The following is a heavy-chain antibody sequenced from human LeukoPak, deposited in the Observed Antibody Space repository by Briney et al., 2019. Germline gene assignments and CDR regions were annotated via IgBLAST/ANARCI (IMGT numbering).Heavy chain of an antibody. D-gene: IGHD6-13*01. J-gene: IGHJ4*02. CDR1: GFTFSSYA. Sequence: GGSLRLSCAASGFTFSSYAVSWVRQAPGKGLEWVSAISGSGGSTYYADSVKGRFTISRDNSKNTLYLQMNSLRAEDTAVYYCAKDGYSSSWYDRPDVQRDNSFDYWGQGTLVTVSS. V-gene: IGHV3-23*01. CDR2: ISGSGGST. CDR3: AKDGYSSSWYDRPDVQRDNSFDY.